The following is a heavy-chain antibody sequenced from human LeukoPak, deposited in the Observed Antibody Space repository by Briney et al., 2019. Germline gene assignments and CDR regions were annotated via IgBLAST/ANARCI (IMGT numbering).Heavy chain of an antibody. D-gene: IGHD6-13*01. CDR1: GGSISNYY. V-gene: IGHV4-59*12. Sequence: SETLSLTCTVSGGSISNYYWTWIRQPPGKGLEWIGYIYYSGSTNYSPSLKSRVSISIDTSKNQFSLKLSSVTAADTAVYYCAGEGVAAAGSPIWGQGTLLIVSS. J-gene: IGHJ3*02. CDR3: AGEGVAAAGSPI. CDR2: IYYSGST.